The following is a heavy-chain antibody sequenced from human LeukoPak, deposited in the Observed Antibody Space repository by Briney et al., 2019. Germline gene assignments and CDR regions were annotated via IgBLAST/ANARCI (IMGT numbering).Heavy chain of an antibody. D-gene: IGHD6-13*01. CDR3: TTGNGSSWNFDY. Sequence: GGSLRLSCAASGFTFSNAWMSWVRQAPGKGLEWVGRIKSKTDGGTTDYAATVKGRFTISRDDSKNTLYLQMNSLKTEDTAVYYCTTGNGSSWNFDYWGQGTLVTVSS. CDR2: IKSKTDGGTT. CDR1: GFTFSNAW. J-gene: IGHJ4*02. V-gene: IGHV3-15*01.